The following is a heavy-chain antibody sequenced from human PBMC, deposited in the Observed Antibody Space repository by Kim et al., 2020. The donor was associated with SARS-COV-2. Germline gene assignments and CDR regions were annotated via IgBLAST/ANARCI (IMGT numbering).Heavy chain of an antibody. CDR3: ARDGGSGWYGGDY. J-gene: IGHJ4*02. D-gene: IGHD6-19*01. CDR2: IYYSGST. V-gene: IGHV4-59*01. Sequence: SETLSLTCTVSGGSISSYYWSWIRQPPGKGLEWIGYIYYSGSTNYNPSLKSRVTISVDTSKNQFSLKLSSVTAADTAVYYCARDGGSGWYGGDYWGQGTLVTVSS. CDR1: GGSISSYY.